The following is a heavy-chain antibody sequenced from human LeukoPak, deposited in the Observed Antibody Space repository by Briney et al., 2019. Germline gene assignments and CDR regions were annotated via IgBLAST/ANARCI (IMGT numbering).Heavy chain of an antibody. V-gene: IGHV3-30*04. D-gene: IGHD2-8*02. J-gene: IGHJ4*02. CDR2: ISSDGNTK. CDR3: VRDLTSGARFDF. Sequence: GGSLRLSCVASGFTFTDYAFNWVRQAPGKEMEWVAIISSDGNTKSYADTLKGRFSISRDNFRDTVFLEVSTLSPEDTGLYYCVRDLTSGARFDFWGQGTLVTVSA. CDR1: GFTFTDYA.